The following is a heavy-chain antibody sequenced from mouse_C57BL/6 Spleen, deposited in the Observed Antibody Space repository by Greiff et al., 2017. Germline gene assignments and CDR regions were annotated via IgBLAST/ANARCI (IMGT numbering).Heavy chain of an antibody. Sequence: QVQLQQSGAGLVRPGTSVKVSCTASGYAFTNYLIEWVQQRPGQGLEWIGVINPGGGGTYYNEKFKGRATLSADKSTSTAYMQLSRLKSEDSAVDFCARSNSSGYDCDYWGQGTTLTVSS. V-gene: IGHV1-54*01. D-gene: IGHD3-2*02. CDR1: GYAFTNYL. CDR3: ARSNSSGYDCDY. CDR2: INPGGGGT. J-gene: IGHJ2*01.